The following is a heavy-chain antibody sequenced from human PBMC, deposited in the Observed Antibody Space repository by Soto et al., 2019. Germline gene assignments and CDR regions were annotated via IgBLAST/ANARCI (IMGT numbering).Heavy chain of an antibody. V-gene: IGHV4-4*07. CDR3: ARVSYSYGYIDY. CDR1: GGSISSYY. J-gene: IGHJ4*02. CDR2: MYGSGSP. Sequence: PSETLSLTCTVSGGSISSYYWSWIRQPAGKGLEWIGHMYGSGSPNYNLSLESRVSMSVDTSKNQFSLKLTSVTAADTAVYYCARVSYSYGYIDYCGQGTLVTVSS. D-gene: IGHD5-18*01.